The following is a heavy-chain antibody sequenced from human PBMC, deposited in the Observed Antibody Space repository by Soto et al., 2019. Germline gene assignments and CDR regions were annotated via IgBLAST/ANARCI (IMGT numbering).Heavy chain of an antibody. J-gene: IGHJ5*02. CDR1: GGTFSSYG. CDR2: IIPIFGTA. V-gene: IGHV1-69*05. D-gene: IGHD2-2*02. CDR3: ARELGYCSSTSCYIGWFDP. Sequence: SVKVSCKASGGTFSSYGISWVLQAPGQGLEWMGGIIPIFGTANYAQKLQGRVTMTTDTSTSTAYMELRSLRSDDTAVYYCARELGYCSSTSCYIGWFDPWGQGTLVTVSS.